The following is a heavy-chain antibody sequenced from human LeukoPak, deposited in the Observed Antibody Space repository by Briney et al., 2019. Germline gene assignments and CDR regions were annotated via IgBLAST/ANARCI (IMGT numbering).Heavy chain of an antibody. J-gene: IGHJ5*02. CDR2: IYYSGST. CDR3: AREAPYGSGSYPNWFDP. D-gene: IGHD3-10*01. Sequence: KSSETLSLTCTVSGGSVSSGRYFWSWIRQPPGKGLEWIGYIYYSGSTNYNPSLKSRVTISVDTSKNQFSLKLSSVTAADTAVYYCAREAPYGSGSYPNWFDPWGQGTLVTVSS. V-gene: IGHV4-61*01. CDR1: GGSVSSGRYF.